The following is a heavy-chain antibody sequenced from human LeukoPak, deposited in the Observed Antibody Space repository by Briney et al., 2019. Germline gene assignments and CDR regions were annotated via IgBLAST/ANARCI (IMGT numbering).Heavy chain of an antibody. D-gene: IGHD5-18*01. CDR2: ISYDGSNK. J-gene: IGHJ5*02. Sequence: GRSLRLSCAASGFTFSSYGMHWVRQAPGKGLGWVAVISYDGSNKYYADSVKGRFTISRDNSKNTLYLQMNSLRAEDTAVYYCAKDGHGYGCSWFDPWGQATLVTVSS. V-gene: IGHV3-30*18. CDR1: GFTFSSYG. CDR3: AKDGHGYGCSWFDP.